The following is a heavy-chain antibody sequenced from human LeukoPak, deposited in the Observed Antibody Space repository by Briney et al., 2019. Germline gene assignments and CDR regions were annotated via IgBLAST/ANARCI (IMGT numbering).Heavy chain of an antibody. CDR3: ARRNQILDMRAFDI. CDR2: IYYTGST. J-gene: IGHJ3*02. CDR1: GGSISSSSYF. D-gene: IGHD3-3*01. V-gene: IGHV4-39*01. Sequence: KPSETLSLTCTVSGGSISSSSYFWAWIRQPPGEGLEWIGSIYYTGSTYYNSSLKSRVTISVDTSKNQFSLKLSPLTAADTAVYYCARRNQILDMRAFDIWGQGTMVTVSS.